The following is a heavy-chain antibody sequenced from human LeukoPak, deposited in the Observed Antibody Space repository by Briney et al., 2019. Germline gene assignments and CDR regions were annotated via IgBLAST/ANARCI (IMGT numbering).Heavy chain of an antibody. CDR1: GYTFTSYA. CDR2: ISAYNGNT. CDR3: ARVSLLWGPDY. V-gene: IGHV1-18*01. Sequence: ASVKVSCKASGYTFTSYAMHWVRQAPGQGLEWMGWISAYNGNTNYAQKLQGRVTMTTDTSTSTAYMELRSLRSDDTAVYYCARVSLLWGPDYWGQGTLVTVSS. J-gene: IGHJ4*02. D-gene: IGHD3-16*01.